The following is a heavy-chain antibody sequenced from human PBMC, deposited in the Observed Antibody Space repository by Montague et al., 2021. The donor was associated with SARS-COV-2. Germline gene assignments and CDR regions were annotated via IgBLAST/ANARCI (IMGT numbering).Heavy chain of an antibody. CDR1: GFTFSYYG. Sequence: SLRLSWAASGFTFSYYGMFWVRQAPGKGPEWVAILPADGRNIYYADSVKGRFSVSRDNSRDTLYLQMNSLRVEDTAMYYCARDLSGRFDLWGQGTLVTVSS. CDR3: ARDLSGRFDL. V-gene: IGHV3-30*03. CDR2: LPADGRNI. J-gene: IGHJ5*02.